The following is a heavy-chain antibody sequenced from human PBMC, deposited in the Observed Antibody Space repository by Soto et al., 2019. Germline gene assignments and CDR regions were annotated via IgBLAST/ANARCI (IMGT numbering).Heavy chain of an antibody. D-gene: IGHD6-19*01. J-gene: IGHJ4*02. CDR2: VSGSGDST. CDR1: GFTFSTYA. CDR3: AKERSSGWSFDY. Sequence: EVQLLESGGGLVQPGGSLRLSCAASGFTFSTYAMNWVRQAPGKGLEWVSGVSGSGDSTSYADSVKGRFTVSRDNSKHTLYLQMNSLRAEDTAVLYCAKERSSGWSFDYWGQGNLVAVSS. V-gene: IGHV3-23*01.